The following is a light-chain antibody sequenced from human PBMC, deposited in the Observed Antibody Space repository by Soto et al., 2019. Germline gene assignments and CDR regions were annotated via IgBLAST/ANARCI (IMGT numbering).Light chain of an antibody. V-gene: IGLV2-8*01. Sequence: QSALTQPPSASGSPGQSGTISCTGTSSDIGAYDYVSWYQQYPGKAPRLIIYEVRHRPSGVPDRFAGSKSGNTASLTVSGLQAEDEADYYCSSYAGSNNLGLFGGGTKVTVL. CDR2: EVR. CDR1: SSDIGAYDY. CDR3: SSYAGSNNLGL. J-gene: IGLJ2*01.